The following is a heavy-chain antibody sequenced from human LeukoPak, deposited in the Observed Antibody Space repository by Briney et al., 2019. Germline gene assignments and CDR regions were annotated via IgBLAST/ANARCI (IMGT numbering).Heavy chain of an antibody. CDR3: ARVNEGYGYSEYFDY. D-gene: IGHD5-24*01. CDR2: INHGGST. Sequence: PSETLSLTCAVYGGSFSGYYWSWIRQPPGKGLEWIGEINHGGSTNYNPSLKSRVTISVDTSKNQFSLKLSSVTAADTAVYYCARVNEGYGYSEYFDYWGQGTLVTVSS. V-gene: IGHV4-34*01. CDR1: GGSFSGYY. J-gene: IGHJ4*02.